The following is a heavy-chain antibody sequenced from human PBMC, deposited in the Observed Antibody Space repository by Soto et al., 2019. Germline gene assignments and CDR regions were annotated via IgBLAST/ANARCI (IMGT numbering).Heavy chain of an antibody. CDR3: ARRGEYDFWSGYYPDYYYGMDV. J-gene: IGHJ6*02. Sequence: SLKVSCKASGGTFSRYAISWVRQAPGEGLEWMGGIIPIFGTANYAQKFQGRVTITADKSTSTAYMELSSLRSEDTAVYYCARRGEYDFWSGYYPDYYYGMDVWGQGTTVNV. V-gene: IGHV1-69*06. CDR2: IIPIFGTA. D-gene: IGHD3-3*01. CDR1: GGTFSRYA.